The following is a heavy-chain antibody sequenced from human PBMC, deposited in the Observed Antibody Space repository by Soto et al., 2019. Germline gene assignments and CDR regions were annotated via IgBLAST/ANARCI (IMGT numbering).Heavy chain of an antibody. CDR3: ANGVLAAAGPRPYYYGMDV. CDR2: ISGSGGST. CDR1: GFTFSSYA. D-gene: IGHD6-13*01. J-gene: IGHJ6*02. V-gene: IGHV3-23*01. Sequence: GGSLRLSCAASGFTFSSYAMSWVRQAPGKGLEWVSAISGSGGSTYYADSVKGRFTISRDNSKNTLYLQMNSLRAEDTAVYYCANGVLAAAGPRPYYYGMDVWGQGTTVTVS.